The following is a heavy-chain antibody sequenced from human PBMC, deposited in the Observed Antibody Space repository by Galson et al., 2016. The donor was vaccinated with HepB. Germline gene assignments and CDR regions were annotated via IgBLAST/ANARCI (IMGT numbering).Heavy chain of an antibody. CDR1: GFTFSSYG. V-gene: IGHV3-30*18. D-gene: IGHD4-23*01. CDR3: AKDIVYGGLHFYY. Sequence: SLRLSCAASGFTFSSYGMHWVRQAPGKGLEWVAVISYDGSNKYYADSVKGRFTISRDNSKNTLYLQMNSLTAGDTAVYFCAKDIVYGGLHFYYWGRGTLVTVSS. J-gene: IGHJ4*02. CDR2: ISYDGSNK.